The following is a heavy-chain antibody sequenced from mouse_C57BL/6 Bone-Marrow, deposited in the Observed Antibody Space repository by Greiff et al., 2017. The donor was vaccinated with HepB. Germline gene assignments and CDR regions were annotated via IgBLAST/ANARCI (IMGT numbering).Heavy chain of an antibody. D-gene: IGHD4-1*01. Sequence: VQLQESDAELVTPGASVKISCTVSGYTFTDHTIHWMKQRPEQGLEWIGYIYPRDGSTKYNEKFKGKATLTADKSSSTAYMQLNSLTSEDSAVYFCARAFNWENCDYWGQGTTLTVSS. CDR2: IYPRDGST. CDR1: GYTFTDHT. V-gene: IGHV1-78*01. CDR3: ARAFNWENCDY. J-gene: IGHJ2*01.